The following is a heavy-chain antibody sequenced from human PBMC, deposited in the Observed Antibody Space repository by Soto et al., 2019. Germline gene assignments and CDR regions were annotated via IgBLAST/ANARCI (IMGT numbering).Heavy chain of an antibody. J-gene: IGHJ4*02. Sequence: QVQLVQSGPEVKKPGASVKVSCKASGYTFNRYGITWVRQAPGQGLEWMGWISAHNGHTSYAQEVQGRVTMTTATSTSTAYMELRSLRSGDTAVYYCARDINYYDSSGSDYWGQGTLVTVSS. CDR3: ARDINYYDSSGSDY. D-gene: IGHD3-22*01. CDR2: ISAHNGHT. CDR1: GYTFNRYG. V-gene: IGHV1-18*01.